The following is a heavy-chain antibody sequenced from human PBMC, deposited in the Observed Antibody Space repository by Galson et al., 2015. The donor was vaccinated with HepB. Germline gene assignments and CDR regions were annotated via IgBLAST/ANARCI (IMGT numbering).Heavy chain of an antibody. CDR2: IIPIVDIA. CDR1: GGTFSRDS. D-gene: IGHD3-10*01. Sequence: SVKVSCKASGGTFSRDSISWVRQAPGQGLEWVGRIIPIVDIANYAERFQGRVTIIADKSTSTVYMELSSLRSEDTAVYYCATERLPGSYYNNWFDPWGQGTLVTVSS. J-gene: IGHJ5*02. V-gene: IGHV1-69*04. CDR3: ATERLPGSYYNNWFDP.